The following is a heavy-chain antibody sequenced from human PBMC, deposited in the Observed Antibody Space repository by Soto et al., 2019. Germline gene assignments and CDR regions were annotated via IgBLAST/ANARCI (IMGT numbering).Heavy chain of an antibody. V-gene: IGHV3-11*06. J-gene: IGHJ6*02. CDR3: ARDFPLYYYYGMDV. CDR2: IDTTSSYT. CDR1: GFIFSDYY. Sequence: PGGSLTLSCAASGFIFSDYYMSWIRQAPGKGLEWFSYIDTTSSYTNYADSVKGRFTISRDNAKNSLYLQMNSLRVEDTAVYYCARDFPLYYYYGMDVWGQGTTVTVSS.